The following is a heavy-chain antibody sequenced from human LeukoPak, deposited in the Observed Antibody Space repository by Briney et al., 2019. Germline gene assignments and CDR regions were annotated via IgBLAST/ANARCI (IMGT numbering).Heavy chain of an antibody. CDR2: ISTYSGVT. D-gene: IGHD2-8*02. CDR3: ARDQVGRGVFDI. Sequence: GASVKVSCKAPGYTYPTSGISWVRQAPGQGLEWMGWISTYSGVTNYAQRLQGTVTLTTDTSTSTTYMEVRSLTSDDTAVYYCARDQVGRGVFDIWGQGTMVTVSS. V-gene: IGHV1-18*01. CDR1: GYTYPTSG. J-gene: IGHJ3*02.